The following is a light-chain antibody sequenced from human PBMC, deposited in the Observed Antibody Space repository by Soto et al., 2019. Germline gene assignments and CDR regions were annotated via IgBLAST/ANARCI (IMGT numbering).Light chain of an antibody. J-gene: IGKJ4*01. Sequence: EIGMTQSASTLSVSPGERATLSCRASESVGSNLAWYQQKPGQAPRLLVYDASNRATGIPTRFSGSGSGTDFTLTISNLEPEDFAVYYCQQHISWPLTFGGGTKV. V-gene: IGKV3-11*01. CDR2: DAS. CDR1: ESVGSN. CDR3: QQHISWPLT.